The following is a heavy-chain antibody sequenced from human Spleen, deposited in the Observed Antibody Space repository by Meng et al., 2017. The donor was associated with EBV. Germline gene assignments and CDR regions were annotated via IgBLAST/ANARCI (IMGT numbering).Heavy chain of an antibody. CDR1: GFSLSTSGEG. Sequence: QITLKESGPTLVKATQTLTLTCTFSGFSLSTSGEGVGWIRQPPGKALEWLAVIYGDDDKRYSPSLNSRLTISKDTSKNLVVLTMTNMDPVDTATYYCVHRQDSGWYFDFWGQGPLGTVSS. D-gene: IGHD6-19*01. CDR3: VHRQDSGWYFDF. CDR2: IYGDDDK. V-gene: IGHV2-5*02. J-gene: IGHJ4*02.